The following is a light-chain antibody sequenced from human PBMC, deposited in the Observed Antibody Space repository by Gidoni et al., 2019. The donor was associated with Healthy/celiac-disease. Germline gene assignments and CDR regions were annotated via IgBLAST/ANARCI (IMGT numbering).Light chain of an antibody. CDR1: LLHSDGKTC. J-gene: IGKJ3*01. V-gene: IGKV2D-29*01. Sequence: LLHSDGKTCLYWYLQKPGQPPRLLIYEVSTRFSGVPDRFSGSGSGTDFTLKISRVEAEDVGVYSCMQSIQLPRHSTFGPGTKVDIK. CDR2: EVS. CDR3: MQSIQLPRHST.